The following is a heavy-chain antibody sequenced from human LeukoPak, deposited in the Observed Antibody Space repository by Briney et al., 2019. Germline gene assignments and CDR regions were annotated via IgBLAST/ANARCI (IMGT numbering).Heavy chain of an antibody. CDR1: GFTFSSYW. J-gene: IGHJ3*02. D-gene: IGHD2-2*01. CDR2: IKQDGSEK. Sequence: GGSLRLSCAASGFTFSSYWMSWVRQAPGKGLEWVANIKQDGSEKYYVDSVKGRFTISRDNAKNSLYLQMNSLRAEDTAVYYCARDLAVVPAAPVASDAFDIWGQGTMVTVSS. CDR3: ARDLAVVPAAPVASDAFDI. V-gene: IGHV3-7*01.